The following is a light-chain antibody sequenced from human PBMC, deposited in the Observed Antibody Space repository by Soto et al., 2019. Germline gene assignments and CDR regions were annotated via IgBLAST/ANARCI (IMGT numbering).Light chain of an antibody. Sequence: QSVLTQPASVSGSPVQSITMSCTGTSSDVGNYNLVSWYQQHPGKAPKLMIYEGSKRPSGVSNRFSGSKSDNTASLTISGLQAEDEAHYYCCSYARGSTYVFGTGTKVTVL. CDR3: CSYARGSTYV. CDR1: SSDVGNYNL. CDR2: EGS. V-gene: IGLV2-23*01. J-gene: IGLJ1*01.